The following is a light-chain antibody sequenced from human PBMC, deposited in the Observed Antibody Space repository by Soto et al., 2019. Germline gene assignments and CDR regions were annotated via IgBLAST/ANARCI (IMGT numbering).Light chain of an antibody. V-gene: IGKV1-8*01. CDR3: QQYYSYPIT. CDR2: AAS. CDR1: QGISSY. J-gene: IGKJ5*01. Sequence: AIRMTHSPSSLSASTGDRVTITCRASQGISSYLAWYQQKPGKAPKLLIYAASTLQSGVPSRFSGSGSGTDFTLTISCLQSEDFATYYCQQYYSYPITFGQGTRLEL.